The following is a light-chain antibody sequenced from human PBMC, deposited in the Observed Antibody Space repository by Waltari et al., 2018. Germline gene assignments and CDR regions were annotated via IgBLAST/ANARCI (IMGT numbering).Light chain of an antibody. CDR1: QSVSSN. CDR3: QQYNNWPPGA. Sequence: EIVMTQSPATLSWSPGERATLSCRASQSVSSNLAWYQQKPGQAPRLLIYGASTRATGIPARFSGSGSGTEFTLTISSLQSEDFAVYYCQQYNNWPPGAFGQGTKVEIK. J-gene: IGKJ1*01. V-gene: IGKV3-15*01. CDR2: GAS.